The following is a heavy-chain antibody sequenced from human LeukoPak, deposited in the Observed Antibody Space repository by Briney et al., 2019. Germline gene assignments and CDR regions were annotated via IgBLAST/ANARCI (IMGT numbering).Heavy chain of an antibody. D-gene: IGHD6-13*01. CDR1: GGSISSSSYY. V-gene: IGHV4-39*07. CDR2: IYYSGST. CDR3: VGIAAAEAAFDI. J-gene: IGHJ3*02. Sequence: SETLSLTCTVSGGSISSSSYYWGWIRQPPRKGLEWIGSIYYSGSTYYNPSLKSRVTISVDTSKNQFSLKLSSVSAADTAVYYCVGIAAAEAAFDIWGQGTMVTVSS.